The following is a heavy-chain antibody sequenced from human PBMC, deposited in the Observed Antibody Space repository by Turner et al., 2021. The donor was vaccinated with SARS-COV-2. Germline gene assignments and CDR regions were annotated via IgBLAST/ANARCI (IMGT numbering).Heavy chain of an antibody. CDR1: GFTFSSYW. V-gene: IGHV3-7*03. CDR3: AKMASSSWYFDY. Sequence: EVQLVESGGGLVQPGGSLRLSCAASGFTFSSYWMSWVRQAPGKGLEWVANIKQDGSEKFYVDSVKGRFTISRDNAKNSLYLQMNSLRGEDTAVYYCAKMASSSWYFDYWGQGTLVTVSS. J-gene: IGHJ4*02. D-gene: IGHD6-13*01. CDR2: IKQDGSEK.